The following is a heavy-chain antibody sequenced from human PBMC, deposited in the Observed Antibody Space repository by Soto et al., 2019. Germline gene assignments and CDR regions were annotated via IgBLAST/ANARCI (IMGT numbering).Heavy chain of an antibody. Sequence: SETLSLTCTVSGGSISSGDYYWSWIRQPPGKGLEWIGYIYYSGSTYYNPSLKSRVTISVDTSKNQFSLKLSSVTAADTAVYYCASGDYDSSGYYFIGDYWGQGTLVTV. CDR2: IYYSGST. D-gene: IGHD3-22*01. J-gene: IGHJ4*02. CDR3: ASGDYDSSGYYFIGDY. CDR1: GGSISSGDYY. V-gene: IGHV4-30-4*01.